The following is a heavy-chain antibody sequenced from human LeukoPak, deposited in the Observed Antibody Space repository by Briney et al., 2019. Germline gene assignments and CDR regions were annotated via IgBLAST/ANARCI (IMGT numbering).Heavy chain of an antibody. CDR2: INHSGST. Sequence: SETLSLTCAVYGGSFSGYYWSWIRQPPGKGLEWIGEINHSGSTNYNPSLKSRVTISVDTSKNQFSLKLSSVTAADTAMYYCARGVTILYPFDYWGQGTLVTVSS. D-gene: IGHD3-3*01. J-gene: IGHJ4*02. CDR1: GGSFSGYY. V-gene: IGHV4-34*01. CDR3: ARGVTILYPFDY.